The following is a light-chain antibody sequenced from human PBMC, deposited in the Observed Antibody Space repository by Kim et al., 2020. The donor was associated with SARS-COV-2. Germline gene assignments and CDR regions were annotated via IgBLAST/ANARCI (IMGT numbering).Light chain of an antibody. CDR3: SSYTSSSTWV. J-gene: IGLJ3*02. V-gene: IGLV2-14*01. Sequence: QSALTQPASVSGSPGQSITISCTGTSSDVGGYNYVSWYQQHPGKAPKLMIYDVSKRPSGVSIRFSGSKSGNTASLTISGLQAEDEADYHCSSYTSSSTWVFGGGTKLTVL. CDR1: SSDVGGYNY. CDR2: DVS.